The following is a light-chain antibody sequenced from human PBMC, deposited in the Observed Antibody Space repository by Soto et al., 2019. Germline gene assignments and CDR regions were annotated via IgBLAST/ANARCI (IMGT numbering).Light chain of an antibody. CDR1: SSDVGGYNY. V-gene: IGLV2-8*01. Sequence: QSVLTQPPSASGSPGQSVTISCTGTSSDVGGYNYVSWYQQHPGTAPKLIIYEVTKRPSGVPNRFSGSKSGNTASLTISGLQAEDEADYYCGSYAGSPWVFGGGTKVTVL. J-gene: IGLJ3*02. CDR3: GSYAGSPWV. CDR2: EVT.